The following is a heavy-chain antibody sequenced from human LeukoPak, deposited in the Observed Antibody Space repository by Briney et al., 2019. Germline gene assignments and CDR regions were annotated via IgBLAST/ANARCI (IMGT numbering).Heavy chain of an antibody. Sequence: GGSLRLSCAASGFTFDDYAMHWVRQPPGKSLEWVSLISGDGSSTYYADSVKGRFTVSRDNSKNSLYLQMNSLRTEDTALYYCAKDISRNFVVVPAADYWGQGTLVTVSS. CDR2: ISGDGSST. V-gene: IGHV3-43*02. CDR1: GFTFDDYA. D-gene: IGHD2-2*01. J-gene: IGHJ4*02. CDR3: AKDISRNFVVVPAADY.